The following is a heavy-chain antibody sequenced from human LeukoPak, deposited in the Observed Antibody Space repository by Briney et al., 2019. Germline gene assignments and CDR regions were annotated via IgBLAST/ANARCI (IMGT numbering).Heavy chain of an antibody. CDR1: GFTFSSYS. Sequence: GGSLKLSCAASGFTFSSYSMNWVRQAPGKGLEWVSSISTSSSYIYYADSVKGRFTISRDNAKNSLYLQMNSLRAEDTAVYYCAREIVVVPAAMNYFDYWGQGTLVTVSS. D-gene: IGHD2-2*01. CDR2: ISTSSSYI. V-gene: IGHV3-21*01. J-gene: IGHJ4*02. CDR3: AREIVVVPAAMNYFDY.